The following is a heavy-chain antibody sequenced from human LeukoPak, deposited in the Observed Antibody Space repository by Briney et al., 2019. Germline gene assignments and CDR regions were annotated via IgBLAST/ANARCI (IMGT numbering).Heavy chain of an antibody. CDR3: TRHPNTYDSSSYQNDAFDI. V-gene: IGHV3-73*01. Sequence: GGSLRLSCAASGFTFSGSAMHWVRQASGKGLEWVGRIRSKANSYATAYAASVKGRFTISRDDSKNTAYLQMNSLKTEDTAVYYCTRHPNTYDSSSYQNDAFDIWGQGTMVTVSS. D-gene: IGHD3-22*01. J-gene: IGHJ3*02. CDR2: IRSKANSYAT. CDR1: GFTFSGSA.